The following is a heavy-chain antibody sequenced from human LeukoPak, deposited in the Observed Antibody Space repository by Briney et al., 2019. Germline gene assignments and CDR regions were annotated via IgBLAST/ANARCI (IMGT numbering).Heavy chain of an antibody. V-gene: IGHV1-2*02. CDR3: ARAEYGDPYYFDY. CDR2: INPNSGGT. D-gene: IGHD4-17*01. J-gene: IGHJ4*02. Sequence: INPNSGGTNYAQKFQGRVTMTRDTSISTAYMELSRLRSDDTAVYYCARAEYGDPYYFDYWGQGTLVTVSS.